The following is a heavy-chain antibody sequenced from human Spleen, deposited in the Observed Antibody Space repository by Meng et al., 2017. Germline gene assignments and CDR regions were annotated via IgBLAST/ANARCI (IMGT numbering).Heavy chain of an antibody. Sequence: GGSLRLSCVASGFTFRSYSMNWVRQAPGKGLEWVSSISSSSTYIHYSDSVKGRFTISRDNAKSSLFLQMNSLRAEDTAVYYCARDPSDDYGANGPSSGNFWGQGTLVTVSS. J-gene: IGHJ4*02. V-gene: IGHV3-21*01. D-gene: IGHD4-23*01. CDR2: ISSSSTYI. CDR3: ARDPSDDYGANGPSSGNF. CDR1: GFTFRSYS.